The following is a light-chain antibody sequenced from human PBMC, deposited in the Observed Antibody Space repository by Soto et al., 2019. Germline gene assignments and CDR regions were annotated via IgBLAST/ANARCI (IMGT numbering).Light chain of an antibody. J-gene: IGKJ2*01. CDR1: QNININ. CDR2: TAS. CDR3: QHSYSAPYT. V-gene: IGKV1-39*01. Sequence: DIQMTQSPSSLSASVGDRVTITCRASQNININLNWYQQKPGKAPNLLIYTASYLESGVPSRFSGSGSGTDFTLTISSLQPEDFASYYCQHSYSAPYTFGQGTKVEI.